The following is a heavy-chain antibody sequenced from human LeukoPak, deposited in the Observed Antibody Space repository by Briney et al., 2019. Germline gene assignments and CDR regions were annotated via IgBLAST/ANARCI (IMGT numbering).Heavy chain of an antibody. D-gene: IGHD1-7*01. V-gene: IGHV4-39*01. J-gene: IGHJ4*02. CDR3: ARRTHPRDY. Sequence: SETLSLTCTVSGGSISSSSYYWGWIRQPPGKGLEWIGSIYYSGSTYYNPSLKSRVTISVDTSKNQFSLKLSSVTAADTAVYYCARRTHPRDYWGQATLVTVSS. CDR1: GGSISSSSYY. CDR2: IYYSGST.